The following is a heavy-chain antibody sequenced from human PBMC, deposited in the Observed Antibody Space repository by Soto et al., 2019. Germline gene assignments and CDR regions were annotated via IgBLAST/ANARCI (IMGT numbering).Heavy chain of an antibody. CDR2: IYYSGST. J-gene: IGHJ6*03. V-gene: IGHV4-59*01. CDR1: GGSISSYY. Sequence: SETLSLTCTVSGGSISSYYWSWIRQPPGKGLEWIGYIYYSGSTNYNPSLKSRVTISVDTSKNQFSLKLSSVTAADTAVYYCARWGRFGELPDGYYYYYMDVWGKGTTVTVSS. D-gene: IGHD3-10*01. CDR3: ARWGRFGELPDGYYYYYMDV.